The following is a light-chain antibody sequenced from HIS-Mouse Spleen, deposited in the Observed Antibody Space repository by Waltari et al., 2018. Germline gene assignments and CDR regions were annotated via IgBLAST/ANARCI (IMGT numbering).Light chain of an antibody. CDR3: SSYTSSSTWV. CDR1: SRDVGGYNY. J-gene: IGLJ3*02. Sequence: QSALTQPASVSGSPGQSITISCTGTSRDVGGYNYVSWYQQHPGKAPKLMVYEVSNWPSGVSNRLSGSKSGNTASLTISGLQAEDEADYYCSSYTSSSTWVFGGGTKLTVL. CDR2: EVS. V-gene: IGLV2-14*01.